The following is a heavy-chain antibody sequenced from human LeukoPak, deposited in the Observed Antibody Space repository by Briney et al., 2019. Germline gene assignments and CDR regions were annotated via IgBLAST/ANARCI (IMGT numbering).Heavy chain of an antibody. CDR3: ARDRPFWN. V-gene: IGHV3-74*01. J-gene: IGHJ4*02. CDR2: IKLDENTA. CDR1: GLSSTIYW. D-gene: IGHD3-3*01. Sequence: PGGSLRLSCAASGLSSTIYWMHWVRQVPGKGLVWVSRIKLDENTAYYADFVKGRVTISRDDAKTTVYLQMNSLRAEDSAVYYCARDRPFWNWGQGTLVTVST.